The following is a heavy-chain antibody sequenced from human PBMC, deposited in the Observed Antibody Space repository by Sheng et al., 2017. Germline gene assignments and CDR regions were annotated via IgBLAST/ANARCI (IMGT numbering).Heavy chain of an antibody. D-gene: IGHD6-19*01. CDR1: RHLQQLC. J-gene: IGHJ4*02. CDR3: ARAGLGFDY. V-gene: IGHV1-69*01. CDR2: IIPIFGTA. Sequence: QVQLVQSGAEVKKPGSLGEGLLQGFWRHLQQLCYQLGATGPWTRALSGWEGIIPIFGTANYAQKFQGRVTITADESTSTAYMELSSLRSEDTAVYYCARAGLGFDYWGRGNPWSPSPQ.